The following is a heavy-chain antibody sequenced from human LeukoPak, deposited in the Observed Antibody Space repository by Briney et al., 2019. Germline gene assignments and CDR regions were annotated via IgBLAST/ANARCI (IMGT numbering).Heavy chain of an antibody. V-gene: IGHV3-48*03. CDR1: GFTFSNYE. CDR2: TSTSGSTT. J-gene: IGHJ4*02. D-gene: IGHD2-21*01. CDR3: TRNGDGLGY. Sequence: PAGSLRLSCAASGFTFSNYEIIWVRQAPGKGLEWISYTSTSGSTTNYADSVKGRFTISRDNAKNLLYLQVNSLSGEDTAVYYCTRNGDGLGYWGQGTLVTVSS.